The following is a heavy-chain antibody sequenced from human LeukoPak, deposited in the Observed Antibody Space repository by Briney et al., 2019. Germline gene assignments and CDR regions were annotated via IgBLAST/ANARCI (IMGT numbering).Heavy chain of an antibody. D-gene: IGHD3-22*01. CDR2: IYYSGST. Sequence: PSETLSRTCTVSGGSISSGDYYWSWIRQPPGKSLEWIGYIYYSGSTYYTPSLKSRVTLSVDTSKNQASLKLSSVTAADTAVYYFARGYDSSGPWAFDIWGQGTMVTVSS. V-gene: IGHV4-30-4*01. J-gene: IGHJ3*02. CDR3: ARGYDSSGPWAFDI. CDR1: GGSISSGDYY.